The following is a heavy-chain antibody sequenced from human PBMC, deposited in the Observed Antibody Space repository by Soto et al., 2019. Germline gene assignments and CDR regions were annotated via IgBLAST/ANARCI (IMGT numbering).Heavy chain of an antibody. CDR2: IYPYDSDT. CDR3: ARHLEGSTRGNFDY. CDR1: GYSFTSYW. V-gene: IGHV5-51*01. D-gene: IGHD2-2*01. Sequence: GESLKISCKTSGYSFTSYWLGWVRQMPGKGMEWMGNIYPYDSDTRYSPSFKGQVTISADTSITTAYLQWSGLRASDTAMYFCARHLEGSTRGNFDYSGQGTLVTVSS. J-gene: IGHJ4*01.